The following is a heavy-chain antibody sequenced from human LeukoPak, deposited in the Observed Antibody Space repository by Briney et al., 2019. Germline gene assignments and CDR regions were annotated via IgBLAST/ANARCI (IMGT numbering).Heavy chain of an antibody. V-gene: IGHV4-34*01. CDR3: ARGHDPNSSGLKDFDY. CDR1: GGSFSGYY. J-gene: IGHJ4*02. D-gene: IGHD3-22*01. CDR2: INHSGST. Sequence: SETLSLTCAVYGGSFSGYYWSWIRQPPGKGLERIGEINHSGSTNYNPSLKSRVTISVDTSKNQFSLKLSSVTAADTAVYYCARGHDPNSSGLKDFDYWGQGTLVTVSS.